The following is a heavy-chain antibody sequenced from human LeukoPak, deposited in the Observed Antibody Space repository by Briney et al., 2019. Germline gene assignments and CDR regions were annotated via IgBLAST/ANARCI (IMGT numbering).Heavy chain of an antibody. CDR3: ARDPANFYDSSGYPDY. V-gene: IGHV3-33*01. CDR2: IWYDGSNG. D-gene: IGHD3-22*01. Sequence: GRSLRLSCIASGFTFSNYVMHWVRQAPGKGLEWVAVIWYDGSNGYYGDSVKGRFTISRDNSKNTLDLQMNSLRAEDTAVYYCARDPANFYDSSGYPDYWGQGTLVTVSS. CDR1: GFTFSNYV. J-gene: IGHJ4*02.